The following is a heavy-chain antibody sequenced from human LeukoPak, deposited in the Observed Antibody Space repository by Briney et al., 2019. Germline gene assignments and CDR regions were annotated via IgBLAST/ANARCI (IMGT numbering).Heavy chain of an antibody. D-gene: IGHD6-19*01. J-gene: IGHJ4*02. Sequence: SETLSLTCTVSGGTISSYYWNWIRQPPGKGLEWIGYIHYSGSTKYNPSLKSRVTISVDTSKNQFSLKLSSVTAADTAVYYCARWYSSGWAFDYWGEGTLVTVSS. CDR3: ARWYSSGWAFDY. CDR1: GGTISSYY. CDR2: IHYSGST. V-gene: IGHV4-59*08.